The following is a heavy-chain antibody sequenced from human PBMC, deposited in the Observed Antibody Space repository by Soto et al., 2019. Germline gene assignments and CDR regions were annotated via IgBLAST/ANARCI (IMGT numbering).Heavy chain of an antibody. D-gene: IGHD3-22*01. CDR3: ARAVKTYYYDSSGYGGPFDP. CDR1: GFTFSSYS. Sequence: LRLSCAASGFTFSSYSMNWVRQAPGKGLEWVSSISSSSSYIYYADSVKGRFTISRDNAKNSLYLQMNSLRAEDTAVYYCARAVKTYYYDSSGYGGPFDPWGQGTLVTV. J-gene: IGHJ5*02. V-gene: IGHV3-21*01. CDR2: ISSSSSYI.